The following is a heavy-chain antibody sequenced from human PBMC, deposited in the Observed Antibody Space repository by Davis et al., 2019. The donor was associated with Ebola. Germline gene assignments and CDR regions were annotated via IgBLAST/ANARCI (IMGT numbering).Heavy chain of an antibody. V-gene: IGHV1-69*04. Sequence: AASVKVSCKASGGTFSSYAISWVRQAPGQGLEWMGRIIPILGIANYAQKFQGRVTITADKSTSTAYMELSSLRSEDTAVYYCAREITGTTGNWFDPWGQGTLVTVSS. CDR3: AREITGTTGNWFDP. J-gene: IGHJ5*02. CDR2: IIPILGIA. D-gene: IGHD1-7*01. CDR1: GGTFSSYA.